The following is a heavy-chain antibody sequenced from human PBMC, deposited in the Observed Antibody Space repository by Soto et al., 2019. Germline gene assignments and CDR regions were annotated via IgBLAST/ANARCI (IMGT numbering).Heavy chain of an antibody. Sequence: QVQLVQSGAEVKKPGSSVKVSCKASGGTFSSYAISWVRQAPGQGLEWMGGIIPIFGTANYAQKFQGRVTITADESTSTAYMELSSLSSEDTAVYYCAVGRLIAVPINDWFDPWGQGTLVTVSS. J-gene: IGHJ5*02. D-gene: IGHD6-19*01. CDR1: GGTFSSYA. CDR3: AVGRLIAVPINDWFDP. CDR2: IIPIFGTA. V-gene: IGHV1-69*01.